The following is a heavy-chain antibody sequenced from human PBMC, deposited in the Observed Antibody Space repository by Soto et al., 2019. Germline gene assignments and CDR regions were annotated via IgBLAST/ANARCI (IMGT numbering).Heavy chain of an antibody. CDR1: GGSFSGYY. D-gene: IGHD2-15*01. V-gene: IGHV4-34*01. CDR3: ARNSNPYCSGGSCSYYFDY. CDR2: INHSGST. J-gene: IGHJ4*02. Sequence: SETLSLTCAVYGGSFSGYYWSWIRQPPGKGLEWIGEINHSGSTNYNPSLKSRVTISVDTSKNQFSLKLSSVTAADTAVYYCARNSNPYCSGGSCSYYFDYWGQGTLVTVSS.